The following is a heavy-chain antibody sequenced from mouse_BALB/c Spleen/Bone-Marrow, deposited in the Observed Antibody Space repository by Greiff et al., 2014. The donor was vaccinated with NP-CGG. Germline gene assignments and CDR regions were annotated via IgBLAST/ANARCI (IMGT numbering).Heavy chain of an antibody. CDR2: IDPANGNT. J-gene: IGHJ2*01. CDR3: ARYYYGSSYFDY. Sequence: VQLKQSGAELVKPGASVKLSCTASGFNIKDTYMHWVKQRPEQGLEWTGRIDPANGNTKYDPKFQGKATITADTSSNTAYLQLSSLTSEDTAVYYCARYYYGSSYFDYWGQGTTLTVSS. CDR1: GFNIKDTY. D-gene: IGHD1-1*01. V-gene: IGHV14-3*02.